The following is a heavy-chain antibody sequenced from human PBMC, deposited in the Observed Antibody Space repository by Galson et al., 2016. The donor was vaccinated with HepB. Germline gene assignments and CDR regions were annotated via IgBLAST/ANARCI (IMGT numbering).Heavy chain of an antibody. J-gene: IGHJ6*02. CDR2: INPHSGGT. D-gene: IGHD5-18*01. CDR1: GYTFTAYY. V-gene: IGHV1-2*04. CDR3: ARERDASMASYYYYGMDV. Sequence: SVKVSCKASGYTFTAYYIHWVRQAPGQGLEWMGWINPHSGGTNYAQKFQGWVTMTRDTSISTTYMELRRLRSDDTAMYYCARERDASMASYYYYGMDVWGQGTLVTVSS.